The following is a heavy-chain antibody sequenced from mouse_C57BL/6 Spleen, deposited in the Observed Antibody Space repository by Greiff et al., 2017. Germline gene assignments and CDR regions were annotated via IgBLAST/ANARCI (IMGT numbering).Heavy chain of an antibody. V-gene: IGHV1-76*01. CDR2: IYPGSGNT. D-gene: IGHD1-1*01. CDR3: ARDGSSLSYFDY. Sequence: QVQLQQSGAELVRPGASVKLSCKASGYTFTDYYINWVKQRPGQGLEWIARIYPGSGNTYYNEKFKGKATLTAEKSSSTSYMQLSSLTSEDSAVYFCARDGSSLSYFDYGGQGTTLTVSS. CDR1: GYTFTDYY. J-gene: IGHJ2*01.